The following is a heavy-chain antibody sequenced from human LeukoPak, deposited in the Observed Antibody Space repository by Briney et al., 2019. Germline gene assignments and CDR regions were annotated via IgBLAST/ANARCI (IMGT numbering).Heavy chain of an antibody. D-gene: IGHD4/OR15-4a*01. CDR1: GFTFSSYG. J-gene: IGHJ4*02. Sequence: PGRSLRLSCAASGFTFSSYGMHWVRQAPGKGLEWVAVIWYDGSNKYYADSVKGRFTISRDNSKNTLYLQMNSLRAEDTAVYYCARSGGYGGLHYFDYWGQGTLVTVSS. CDR2: IWYDGSNK. CDR3: ARSGGYGGLHYFDY. V-gene: IGHV3-33*01.